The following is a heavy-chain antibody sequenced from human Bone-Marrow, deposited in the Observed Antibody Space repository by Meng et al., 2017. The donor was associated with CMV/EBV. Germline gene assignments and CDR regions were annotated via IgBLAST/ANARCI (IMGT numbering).Heavy chain of an antibody. J-gene: IGHJ4*02. D-gene: IGHD5-18*01. CDR1: GFTFSSYW. Sequence: GESLKISCAASGFTFSSYWMSWVRQAPGKGLEWVANIKQDGSEKYYVDSVKGRFTISRDNAKNSLYLQMNSLRAEDTAVYYCARAPDYGGYSGWRYFDYWGQGNLVTVSS. V-gene: IGHV3-7*01. CDR2: IKQDGSEK. CDR3: ARAPDYGGYSGWRYFDY.